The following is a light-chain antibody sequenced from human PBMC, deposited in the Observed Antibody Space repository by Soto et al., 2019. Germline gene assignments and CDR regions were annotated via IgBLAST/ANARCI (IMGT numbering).Light chain of an antibody. J-gene: IGLJ2*01. Sequence: QSALTQPASVSGSPGQSITISCTGTSSDVGRYDYVSWYQQHPGEAPKLIIYEVSDRPSGVSNRFSGSKSGNTASLTISGLQTDDEGDYYCSSYTTGSTVVFGGGTKVTVL. V-gene: IGLV2-14*01. CDR2: EVS. CDR3: SSYTTGSTVV. CDR1: SSDVGRYDY.